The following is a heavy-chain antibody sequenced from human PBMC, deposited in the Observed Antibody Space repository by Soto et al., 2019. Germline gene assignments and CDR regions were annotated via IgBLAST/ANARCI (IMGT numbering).Heavy chain of an antibody. D-gene: IGHD6-19*01. CDR3: TKGMAVARQWFVY. CDR1: GFTFSEYD. CDR2: ISADGSDT. J-gene: IGHJ4*02. V-gene: IGHV3-30*18. Sequence: QVPLVESGGGVVQPESSLILSCAASGFTFSEYDMHWVRQAPGKGLQWVAAISADGSDTYYGDSVKGRLTTSRDNSRNTLFVQVNSLRAEYKGVNYCTKGMAVARQWFVYWGQGPRVTVSS.